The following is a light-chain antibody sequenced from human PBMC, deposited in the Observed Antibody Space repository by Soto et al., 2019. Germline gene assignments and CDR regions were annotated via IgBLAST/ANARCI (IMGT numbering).Light chain of an antibody. Sequence: EIVLTQSPGTLSLSPGERATLSCRASQSVSSSYVDWYQQKAGQAPRLLIYEASIRAIVIPARFSGSGSGTDFTLTISRLEPEDFAVYLCQQYGSSPPTFGPGSKVEIK. V-gene: IGKV3-20*01. J-gene: IGKJ1*01. CDR3: QQYGSSPPT. CDR1: QSVSSSY. CDR2: EAS.